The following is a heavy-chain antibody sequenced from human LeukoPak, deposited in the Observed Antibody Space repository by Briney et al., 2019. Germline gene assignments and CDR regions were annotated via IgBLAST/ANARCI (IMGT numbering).Heavy chain of an antibody. CDR2: IYPGDSDT. V-gene: IGHV5-51*01. Sequence: GASLKISCKGSGYSFTSYWIGWVRPMPGKGLEWMGIIYPGDSDTRYSPSFQGQVTISADKSISTAYLQWSSLKASDTAMYYCASHYGGNANYFDYWGQGTLVTVSS. CDR1: GYSFTSYW. D-gene: IGHD4-23*01. J-gene: IGHJ4*02. CDR3: ASHYGGNANYFDY.